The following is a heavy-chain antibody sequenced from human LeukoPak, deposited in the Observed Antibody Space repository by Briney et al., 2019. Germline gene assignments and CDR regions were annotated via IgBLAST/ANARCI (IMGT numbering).Heavy chain of an antibody. Sequence: ASVKVSCKASGYTFTGYYMHWVRQAPGQGLEWMGWINPNSGGTNYAQKFQGWVTMTRDTSISTAYVELSRLRSDDTAVYYCARELAYCGGDCPYGMDVWGQGTTVTVSS. V-gene: IGHV1-2*04. CDR1: GYTFTGYY. CDR3: ARELAYCGGDCPYGMDV. J-gene: IGHJ6*02. D-gene: IGHD2-21*02. CDR2: INPNSGGT.